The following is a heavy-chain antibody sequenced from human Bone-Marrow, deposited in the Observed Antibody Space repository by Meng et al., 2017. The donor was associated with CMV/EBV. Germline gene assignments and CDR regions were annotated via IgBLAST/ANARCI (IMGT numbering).Heavy chain of an antibody. CDR2: IYYSGST. D-gene: IGHD1-26*01. V-gene: IGHV4-39*07. CDR1: GGSISSSSYY. CDR3: ARGSAEPAPFDI. J-gene: IGHJ3*02. Sequence: SETLSLTCTVSGGSISSSSYYWGWIRQPPGKGLEWIGSIYYSGSTYYNPSLKSRVTISVDTSKNQFSLKLSSVTAADTAVYYCARGSAEPAPFDIWGQGTMVTVSS.